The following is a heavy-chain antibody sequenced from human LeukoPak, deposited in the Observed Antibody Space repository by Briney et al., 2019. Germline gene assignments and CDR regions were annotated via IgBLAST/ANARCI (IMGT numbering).Heavy chain of an antibody. Sequence: SETPSLTCTVSGGSISTYYWTWIRQPPRKGLEWIGYIYYSGSTNYNPSLKSRVTISIDTSKNQFSLRLSSVTAADTAMYYCARNAYDFLTGHLVYMDVWGKGTTVTVSS. CDR3: ARNAYDFLTGHLVYMDV. CDR2: IYYSGST. J-gene: IGHJ6*03. CDR1: GGSISTYY. V-gene: IGHV4-59*01. D-gene: IGHD3-9*01.